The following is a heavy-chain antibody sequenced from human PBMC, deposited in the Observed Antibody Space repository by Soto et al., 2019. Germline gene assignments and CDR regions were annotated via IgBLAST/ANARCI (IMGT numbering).Heavy chain of an antibody. CDR1: GGSITSGGYY. D-gene: IGHD3-22*01. CDR2: IYYRGST. J-gene: IGHJ1*01. CDR3: ARDLDGLHDDTSGPFPRPG. V-gene: IGHV4-31*03. Sequence: SETLSLTCTVSGGSITSGGYYWSWIRQHPGKGLEWIGFIYYRGSTYYNPSLKSRVTISVDTSKNQFSLKVSSVTAADTAVYYCARDLDGLHDDTSGPFPRPGWGQGALVTVSS.